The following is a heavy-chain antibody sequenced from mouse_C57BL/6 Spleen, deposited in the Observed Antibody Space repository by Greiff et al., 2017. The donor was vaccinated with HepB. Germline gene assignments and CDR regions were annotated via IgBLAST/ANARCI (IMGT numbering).Heavy chain of an antibody. Sequence: EVQGVESGGGLVKPGGSLKLSCAASGFTFSSYAMSWVRQTPEKRLEWVATISDGGSYTYYPDNVKGRFTISRDNAKNNLYLQMSHLKSEDTAMYYCARDQGNWDAMDYWGQGTSVTVSS. CDR1: GFTFSSYA. D-gene: IGHD4-1*01. CDR2: ISDGGSYT. V-gene: IGHV5-4*01. J-gene: IGHJ4*01. CDR3: ARDQGNWDAMDY.